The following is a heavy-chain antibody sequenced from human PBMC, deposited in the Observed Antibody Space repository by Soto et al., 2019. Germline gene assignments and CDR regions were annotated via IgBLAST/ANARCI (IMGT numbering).Heavy chain of an antibody. J-gene: IGHJ4*02. CDR2: IIPIFGTA. CDR1: GGTFSSYA. CDR3: ARAGQQLVRSFDY. D-gene: IGHD6-13*01. V-gene: IGHV1-69*13. Sequence: ASVKVSCKASGGTFSSYAISWVRQAPGQGLEWMGGIIPIFGTANYAQKFQGRVTITADESTSTAYMELSSLRSEDTAVYYCARAGQQLVRSFDYWGQGTLVTVSS.